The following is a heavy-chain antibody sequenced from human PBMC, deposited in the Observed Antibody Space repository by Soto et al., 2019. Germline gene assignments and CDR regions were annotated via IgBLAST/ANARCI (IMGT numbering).Heavy chain of an antibody. Sequence: SETLSLTCTVSGGSISSYYWSWIRQPPGKGLEWIGYIYYSGSTNYNPSLKSRVTISVDTSKNQFSLQLSSVTAADTAVYYCARDVGYSSSWYHFDYWGQGTLVTVSS. CDR3: ARDVGYSSSWYHFDY. V-gene: IGHV4-59*01. CDR1: GGSISSYY. J-gene: IGHJ4*02. CDR2: IYYSGST. D-gene: IGHD6-13*01.